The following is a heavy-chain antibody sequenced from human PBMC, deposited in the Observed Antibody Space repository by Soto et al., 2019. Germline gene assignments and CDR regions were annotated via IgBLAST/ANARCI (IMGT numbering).Heavy chain of an antibody. V-gene: IGHV4-30-4*01. CDR3: ARESYYGSGATVVAY. D-gene: IGHD3-10*01. CDR1: GVSISSGEYY. Sequence: SETLSLTCTVSGVSISSGEYYWTWIRQPPGKGLEWIGYISYSGITHYSPSLKSRVSITVDTSKNQFSLKLSSVTTADTAVYYCARESYYGSGATVVAYWGQGTLVTVSS. J-gene: IGHJ4*02. CDR2: ISYSGIT.